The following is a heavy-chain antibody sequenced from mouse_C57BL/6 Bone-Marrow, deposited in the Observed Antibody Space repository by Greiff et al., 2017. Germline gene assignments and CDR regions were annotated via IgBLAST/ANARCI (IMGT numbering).Heavy chain of an antibody. CDR1: GFTFSDYY. CDR3: ASLDGDCAAWFAY. D-gene: IGHD2-13*01. CDR2: INYDGSST. Sequence: EVQLVESEGGLVQPGSSMKLSCTASGFTFSDYYMAWVRQVPEKGLEWVANINYDGSSTYSLVSLKSRFIISGANAKNNLYLQISSLKAEETATYYGASLDGDCAAWFAYGGQGTLVTVSA. J-gene: IGHJ3*01. V-gene: IGHV5-16*01.